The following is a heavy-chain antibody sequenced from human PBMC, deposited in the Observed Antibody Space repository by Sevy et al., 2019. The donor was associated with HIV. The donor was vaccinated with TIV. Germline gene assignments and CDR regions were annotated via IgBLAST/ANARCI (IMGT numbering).Heavy chain of an antibody. D-gene: IGHD4-17*01. J-gene: IGHJ4*02. CDR2: IRYDGSNK. V-gene: IGHV3-30*02. CDR1: GFTFSSYG. Sequence: GGSLRLSCAASGFTFSSYGMHWVRQAPGKGLEWVAFIRYDGSNKNYADSVKGRFTISRDNSKNTLYLQMNSLRAEDTAVYYCAKDLSLNDYGGIAGIDYWGQGTLVTVSS. CDR3: AKDLSLNDYGGIAGIDY.